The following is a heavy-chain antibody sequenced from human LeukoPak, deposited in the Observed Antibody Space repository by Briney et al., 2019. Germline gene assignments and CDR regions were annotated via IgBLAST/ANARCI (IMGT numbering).Heavy chain of an antibody. V-gene: IGHV4-4*07. CDR3: ARGPVCGYYYGPGSYLCPGGDPCYFDY. Sequence: SETLSLTCTVSGGFISRYYWSWIRQPAGKGLECLGRIYASGCPNYNPPLKGRVNMSVDTSRNQSSLKLSSVTAADTAVYYCARGPVCGYYYGPGSYLCPGGDPCYFDYWGQGTLVTVSS. CDR2: IYASGCP. CDR1: GGFISRYY. J-gene: IGHJ4*02. D-gene: IGHD3-10*01.